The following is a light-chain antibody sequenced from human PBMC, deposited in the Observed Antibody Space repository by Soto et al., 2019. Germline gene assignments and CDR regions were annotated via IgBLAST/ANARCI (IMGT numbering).Light chain of an antibody. V-gene: IGLV2-14*03. CDR1: ISDIGGYKY. CDR2: DVS. CDR3: SSYATTSPLI. Sequence: QSALTQPASVSGSPGQSITISCTGTISDIGGYKYVGWYQHHPGKATKLLIYDVSNRPSGVSHRFSGSKSGNTASLTISGLQAEDEADYYCSSYATTSPLIFGGGTKRTVL. J-gene: IGLJ2*01.